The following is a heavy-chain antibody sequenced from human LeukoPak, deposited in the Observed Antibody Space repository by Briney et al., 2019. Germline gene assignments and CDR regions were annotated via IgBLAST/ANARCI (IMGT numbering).Heavy chain of an antibody. J-gene: IGHJ4*02. Sequence: GGSLRLSCAASGFVFRAYAMTWVRQAPGKGLEWVANIKEDGSQKYYVDSVKGRFTISRDNAKNSLYLQMDSLRAEDTAVYYCARDTGCAGGTCFSFYDYWGQGTLVTVSS. CDR2: IKEDGSQK. CDR3: ARDTGCAGGTCFSFYDY. D-gene: IGHD2-15*01. CDR1: GFVFRAYA. V-gene: IGHV3-7*01.